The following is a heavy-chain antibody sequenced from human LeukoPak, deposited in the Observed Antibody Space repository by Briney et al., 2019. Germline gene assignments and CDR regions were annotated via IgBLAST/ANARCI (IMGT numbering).Heavy chain of an antibody. CDR2: ISDSGDST. J-gene: IGHJ4*02. CDR1: GFTFSSYS. Sequence: GGSLRLSCAASGFTFSSYSMTWVRQTPGKGLEWVSGISDSGDSTYYADSVEGRFTISRDNSRNPLYLEMNSLRAEDTAVYYCTKWSGFGNDWGQGTLVTVSS. CDR3: TKWSGFGND. V-gene: IGHV3-23*01. D-gene: IGHD3-10*01.